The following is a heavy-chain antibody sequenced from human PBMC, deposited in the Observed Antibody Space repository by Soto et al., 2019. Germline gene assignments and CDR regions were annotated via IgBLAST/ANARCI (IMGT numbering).Heavy chain of an antibody. V-gene: IGHV3-48*01. Sequence: EVQLVESGGGLVQPGGSLRLSCAASGFTLSSYSMNWVRQAPGKGLEWVSYISSSSSTIYYADSVKGRFTISRDNAKNSLYLQMNSLRAEDTAVYYCARDSNDFWSGYCDYWGQGTLVTVSS. CDR3: ARDSNDFWSGYCDY. J-gene: IGHJ4*02. CDR1: GFTLSSYS. CDR2: ISSSSSTI. D-gene: IGHD3-3*01.